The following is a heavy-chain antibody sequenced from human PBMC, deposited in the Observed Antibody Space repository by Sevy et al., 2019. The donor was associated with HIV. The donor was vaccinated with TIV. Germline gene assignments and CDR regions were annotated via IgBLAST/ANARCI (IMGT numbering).Heavy chain of an antibody. V-gene: IGHV3-30*04. CDR3: ARDPGGAGYFDY. D-gene: IGHD3-10*01. J-gene: IGHJ4*02. CDR1: GLTLSSYV. CDR2: ISYDGSLT. Sequence: GGSLRLSCEASGLTLSSYVMQWVRQAPGKGLEWVAVISYDGSLTYYTDAVKGRFTISRDNSKNTLYLQLNSLRTDDTAMYYCARDPGGAGYFDYWGRGTLVTVSS.